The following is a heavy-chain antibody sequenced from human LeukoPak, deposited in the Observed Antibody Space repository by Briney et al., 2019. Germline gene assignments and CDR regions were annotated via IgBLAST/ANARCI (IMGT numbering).Heavy chain of an antibody. Sequence: GGSLRLSCAASGFTFSNAWMSWVRQAPGKGLEWVGRIKSKTDGGTTDYAAPVKGRFTISRDDSKNTLYLQMNSLKTEDTAVYYCTTVHLDYDFWSGPINCYFDYWGQGTLVTVSS. CDR3: TTVHLDYDFWSGPINCYFDY. D-gene: IGHD3-3*01. V-gene: IGHV3-15*01. J-gene: IGHJ4*02. CDR1: GFTFSNAW. CDR2: IKSKTDGGTT.